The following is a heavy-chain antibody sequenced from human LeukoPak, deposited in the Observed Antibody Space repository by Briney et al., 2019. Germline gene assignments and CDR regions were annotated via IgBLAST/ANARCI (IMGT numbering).Heavy chain of an antibody. CDR1: GFTFSNYG. J-gene: IGHJ4*02. CDR3: ARDGLPVALDY. V-gene: IGHV3-30*02. Sequence: GGSLRLSCATSGFTFSNYGMHWVRQAPGKGLEWVAFIRFDGSTKYYADSVKGRFTISRDNAKNSLYLQMNSLRAEDTAVYYCARDGLPVALDYWGQGTLVTVSS. CDR2: IRFDGSTK. D-gene: IGHD2-2*01.